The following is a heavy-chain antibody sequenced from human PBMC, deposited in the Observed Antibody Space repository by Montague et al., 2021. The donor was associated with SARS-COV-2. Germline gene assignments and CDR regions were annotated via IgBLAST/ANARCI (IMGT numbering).Heavy chain of an antibody. CDR2: IWYDGSNE. CDR3: AKSAYSSSWYSDY. Sequence: SLRLSCAASGFTFSRFAMHWVRQAPGKGLEWVAVIWYDGSNEYYADSVKGRFTISRDNSKNTVYLQINGLRLEDTAVYYCAKSAYSSSWYSDYWGQGTPVTVSS. D-gene: IGHD6-13*01. J-gene: IGHJ4*02. CDR1: GFTFSRFA. V-gene: IGHV3-30-3*02.